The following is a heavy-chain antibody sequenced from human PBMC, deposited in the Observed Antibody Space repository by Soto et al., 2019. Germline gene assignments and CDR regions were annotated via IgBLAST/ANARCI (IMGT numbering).Heavy chain of an antibody. J-gene: IGHJ6*02. CDR1: GDSVSSNSAA. D-gene: IGHD6-6*01. V-gene: IGHV6-1*01. Sequence: QTLSLTCAISGDSVSSNSAAWNRIRQAPSRGLEWLGRTYYGSKWKNDYAVSVKSRINVNPDTSRNQFSLQLNSVTPEDTAVYYCARGRPTYYAMDVWGQGTTVTVSS. CDR3: ARGRPTYYAMDV. CDR2: TYYGSKWKN.